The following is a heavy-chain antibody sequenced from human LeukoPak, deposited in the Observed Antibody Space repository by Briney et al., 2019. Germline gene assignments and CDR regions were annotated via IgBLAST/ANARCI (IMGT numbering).Heavy chain of an antibody. J-gene: IGHJ4*02. D-gene: IGHD3-9*01. V-gene: IGHV3-9*01. CDR1: GFTFDDYA. Sequence: PGGSLRLSCAASGFTFDDYAMHWVRQAPGKGLEWVSGISWNSGSIGYADSVKGRFTISRDNAKNSLYLQMNSLRAEDTALYYCAKDMDVAILTGYYDYWGQGTPVTVSS. CDR3: AKDMDVAILTGYYDY. CDR2: ISWNSGSI.